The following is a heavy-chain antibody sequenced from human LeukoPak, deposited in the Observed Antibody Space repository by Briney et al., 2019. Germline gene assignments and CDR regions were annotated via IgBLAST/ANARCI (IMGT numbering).Heavy chain of an antibody. V-gene: IGHV3-23*01. CDR3: AKEVLGYFDLNWLDP. D-gene: IGHD3-9*01. CDR2: ISGSGDDT. CDR1: AFTFSSYA. J-gene: IGHJ5*02. Sequence: PGGSLRLSCAASAFTFSSYAMSWVRQAPGKGLEWVSAISGSGDDTHYADSVKGRFTLSRDNSKNTLYLQMNSLRAEDTAVYYCAKEVLGYFDLNWLDPWGQGTLVTVSS.